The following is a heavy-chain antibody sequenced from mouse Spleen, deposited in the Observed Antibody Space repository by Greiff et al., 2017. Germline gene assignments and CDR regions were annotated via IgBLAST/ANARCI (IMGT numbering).Heavy chain of an antibody. V-gene: IGHV5-9*01. CDR3: ASLTLYYFDY. CDR2: ISSGGGNT. J-gene: IGHJ2*01. CDR1: GFTFSSYT. Sequence: EVKLEESGGGLVKPGGSLKLSCAASGFTFSSYTMSWVRQTPEKRLEWVATISSGGGNTYYPDSVKGRFTISRDNAKNTLYLQMSSLRSEDTALYYCASLTLYYFDYWGQGTTLTVSS.